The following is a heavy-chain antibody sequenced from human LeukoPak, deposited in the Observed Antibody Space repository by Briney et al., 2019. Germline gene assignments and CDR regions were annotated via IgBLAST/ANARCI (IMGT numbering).Heavy chain of an antibody. D-gene: IGHD6-13*01. CDR2: ISSSSSYI. Sequence: GGSLRLSCVASEFTFSSYSMNWVRQAPGKGLEWVSSISSSSSYIYSADSVKGRFTISRDNAKSSLYLQMNSLRVEDTAVYYCAGGQQLADFDYWGQGTLVTVSS. J-gene: IGHJ4*02. CDR1: EFTFSSYS. V-gene: IGHV3-21*06. CDR3: AGGQQLADFDY.